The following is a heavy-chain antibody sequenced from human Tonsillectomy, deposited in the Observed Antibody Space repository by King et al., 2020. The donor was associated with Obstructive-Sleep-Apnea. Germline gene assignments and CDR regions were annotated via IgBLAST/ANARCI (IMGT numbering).Heavy chain of an antibody. V-gene: IGHV4-39*07. Sequence: QLQESGPGLVKPSETLSLTCTVSVDSISTSYYWSWIRQPPGKGLEWIGSIYYTGRTYYNPSLRSRVTISVDTSNSEFSLDLSSVTAADTAVYYCARGPSLGEENDYWGQGTLVTVSS. J-gene: IGHJ4*02. CDR2: IYYTGRT. CDR3: ARGPSLGEENDY. D-gene: IGHD2-21*01. CDR1: VDSISTSYY.